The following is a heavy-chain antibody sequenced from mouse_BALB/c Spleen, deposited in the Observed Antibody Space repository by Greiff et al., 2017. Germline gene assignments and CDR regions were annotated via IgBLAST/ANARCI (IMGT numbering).Heavy chain of an antibody. CDR3: ARVGPYYAMDY. CDR1: GFTFSSYA. V-gene: IGHV5-6-5*01. CDR2: ISSGGST. J-gene: IGHJ4*01. Sequence: EVMLVESGGGLVKPGGSLKLSCAASGFTFSSYAMSWVRQTPEKRLEWVASISSGGSTYYPDSVKGRFTISRDNARNILYLQMSSLRSEDTAMYYCARVGPYYAMDYWGQGTSVTVSS.